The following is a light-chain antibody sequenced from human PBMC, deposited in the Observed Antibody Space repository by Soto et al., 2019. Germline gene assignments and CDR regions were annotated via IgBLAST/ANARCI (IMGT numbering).Light chain of an antibody. CDR1: ESVSRY. J-gene: IGKJ4*01. CDR2: DAA. V-gene: IGKV3-11*01. CDR3: QQRSRT. Sequence: EIVLTHSPATLSLSPGETATLSCRASESVSRYVAWYQQKPGQAPRLLLYDAANRATGIPTRFSGSGSGTDFTLTVGSLEVDDFAVYYCQQRSRTFGGGTKVEI.